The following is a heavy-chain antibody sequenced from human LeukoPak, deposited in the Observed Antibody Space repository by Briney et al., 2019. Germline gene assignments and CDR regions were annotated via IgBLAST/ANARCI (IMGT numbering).Heavy chain of an antibody. D-gene: IGHD3-22*01. CDR1: GYTFTGYY. CDR2: VYPNSGVK. CDR3: ARPQADTSGYYYHY. J-gene: IGHJ4*02. Sequence: ASVKVSCKASGYTFTGYYMHWVRQTPGQGLEWGGWVYPNSGVKHYTQKFQGRVTMSRVTHLRTAYMELSRLRAADTAAYYCARPQADTSGYYYHYWGQGTLVTVSS. V-gene: IGHV1-2*02.